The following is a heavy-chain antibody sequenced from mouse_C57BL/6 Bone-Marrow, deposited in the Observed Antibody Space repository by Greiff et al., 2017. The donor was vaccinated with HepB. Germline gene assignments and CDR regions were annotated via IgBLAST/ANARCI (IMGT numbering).Heavy chain of an antibody. D-gene: IGHD1-1*01. J-gene: IGHJ1*03. Sequence: QVQLQQPGAELVKPGASVKMSCKASGYTFTSYWITWVKQRPGQGLEWIGDIYPGSGSTNYNEKFKSKATLTVDTSSSTAYMQLSSLTSEDSAVYYCARRRGSRWYFDVWGTGTTVTVSS. V-gene: IGHV1-55*01. CDR1: GYTFTSYW. CDR2: IYPGSGST. CDR3: ARRRGSRWYFDV.